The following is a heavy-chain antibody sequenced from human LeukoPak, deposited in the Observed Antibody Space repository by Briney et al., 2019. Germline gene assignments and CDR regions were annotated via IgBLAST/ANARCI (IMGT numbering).Heavy chain of an antibody. CDR3: ARVPPPYSGSWSNPFDY. D-gene: IGHD6-13*01. CDR1: GGSFSGYY. CDR2: INHSGST. J-gene: IGHJ4*02. V-gene: IGHV4-34*01. Sequence: SETLSFTCAVYGGSFSGYYWSWIRQPPGKGLEWIGEINHSGSTNYNPSLKSRVTISVDTSKNQFSLKLSSVTAADTAVYYCARVPPPYSGSWSNPFDYWGQGTLVTVSS.